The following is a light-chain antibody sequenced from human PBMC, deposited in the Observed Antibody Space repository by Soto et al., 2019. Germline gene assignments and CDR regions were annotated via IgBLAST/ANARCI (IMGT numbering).Light chain of an antibody. J-gene: IGKJ1*01. CDR2: RTS. Sequence: EIVITQSPSTLSVSPGERATLSCRASQSISSNLAWYQHKPGQAPRLLMFRTSSRATGFPARFSGSGSGTEFNLTISRLEPEDFATYYCQQTYSTPQTFGQGTKVDIK. V-gene: IGKV3-15*01. CDR3: QQTYSTPQT. CDR1: QSISSN.